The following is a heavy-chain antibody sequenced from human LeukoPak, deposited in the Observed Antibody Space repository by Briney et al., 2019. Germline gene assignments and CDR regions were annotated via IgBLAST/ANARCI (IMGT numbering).Heavy chain of an antibody. CDR2: MNPNSGNT. CDR3: ARGPVTYYDILTGYRFTYYYYYMDV. Sequence: GASVKVSCKASGYTFTSYDINWVRQATGQGLERMGWMNPNSGNTGYAQKFQGRVTMTRNTSISTAYMELSSLRSEDTAVYYCARGPVTYYDILTGYRFTYYYYYMDVWGKGTTVTISS. J-gene: IGHJ6*03. D-gene: IGHD3-9*01. CDR1: GYTFTSYD. V-gene: IGHV1-8*01.